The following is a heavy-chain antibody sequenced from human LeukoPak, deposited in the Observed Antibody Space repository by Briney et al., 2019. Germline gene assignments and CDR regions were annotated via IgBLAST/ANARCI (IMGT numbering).Heavy chain of an antibody. CDR2: ISSSSSTI. CDR1: GFTFSSYS. Sequence: GGSLRLSCAASGFTFSSYSMNWVRQAPGKGLEWVSYISSSSSTIYYADSVKGRFTISRDNAKNSLYLQMNSLRDEDTAVYYCAREYYYDSSGYWHFDYWGQGTLVTVSS. D-gene: IGHD3-22*01. CDR3: AREYYYDSSGYWHFDY. J-gene: IGHJ4*02. V-gene: IGHV3-48*02.